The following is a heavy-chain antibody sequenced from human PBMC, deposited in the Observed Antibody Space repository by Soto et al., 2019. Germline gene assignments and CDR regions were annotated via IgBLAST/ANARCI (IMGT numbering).Heavy chain of an antibody. V-gene: IGHV1-24*01. CDR2: FDPEDGET. J-gene: IGHJ3*02. Sequence: GASVKVSCKVSGYTLTELSMHWVRQTPGKGLEWMGGFDPEDGETIYAQKFQGRVTMTEDTSTDTAYMELSSLRSEDTAVYYCATETVAGTADAFDIWGQGTMVTVSS. CDR3: ATETVAGTADAFDI. CDR1: GYTLTELS. D-gene: IGHD6-19*01.